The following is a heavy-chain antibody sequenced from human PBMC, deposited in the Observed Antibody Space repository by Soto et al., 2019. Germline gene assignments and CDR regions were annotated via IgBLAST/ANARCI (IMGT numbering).Heavy chain of an antibody. CDR3: ARNKWVLLRFGELLQNWFDP. CDR2: IYYSGST. J-gene: IGHJ5*02. Sequence: PSETLSLTCTVSGGSISSSSYYWGWIRQPPGKGLEWIGSIYYSGSTYYNPSLKSRVTISVDTSKNQFSLKLSSVTAADTAVYYCARNKWVLLRFGELLQNWFDPWGQGTLVTVS. CDR1: GGSISSSSYY. V-gene: IGHV4-39*01. D-gene: IGHD3-10*01.